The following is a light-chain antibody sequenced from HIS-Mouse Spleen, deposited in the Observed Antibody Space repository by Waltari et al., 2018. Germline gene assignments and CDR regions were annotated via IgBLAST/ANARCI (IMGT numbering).Light chain of an antibody. CDR2: EVS. CDR3: SSYTSSSTRV. V-gene: IGLV2-14*03. Sequence: QSALTQPASVSGSPGQSITISCTGTSSDVGGYNYVPWYQQPPGKAPKLMIYEVSNRPSGVSNRFSGSKSGNTASLTISGLQAEDEADYYCSSYTSSSTRVFGGGTKLTVL. J-gene: IGLJ3*02. CDR1: SSDVGGYNY.